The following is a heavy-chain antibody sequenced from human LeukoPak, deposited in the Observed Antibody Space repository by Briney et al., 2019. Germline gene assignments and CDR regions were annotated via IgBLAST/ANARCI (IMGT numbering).Heavy chain of an antibody. V-gene: IGHV1-69*13. CDR2: IIPIFGTA. J-gene: IGHJ4*02. CDR3: ARGGLGANSPFDY. CDR1: GGTFSSYA. D-gene: IGHD1-26*01. Sequence: SVKVSCKASGGTFSSYAISWVRQAPGQGLEWMGGIIPIFGTANYAQKFPGRVTITADESTSTAYMELSSLRSEDTGVYYGARGGLGANSPFDYWGQGTLVTVSS.